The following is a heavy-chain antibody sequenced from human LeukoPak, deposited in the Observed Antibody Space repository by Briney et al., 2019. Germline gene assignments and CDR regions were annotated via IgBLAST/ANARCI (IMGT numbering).Heavy chain of an antibody. J-gene: IGHJ4*02. V-gene: IGHV3-66*01. Sequence: QPGGSLRLSCAASGFTVSRNYMSWGRQATGKGLEWVSIIYTDGSTYYADSVKGRFTIPRDNAKNPLYLQMNSLRAEDTAVYYCARETPYSNTWTDFDFWGQGTLVTVSS. CDR3: ARETPYSNTWTDFDF. D-gene: IGHD6-13*01. CDR1: GFTVSRNY. CDR2: IYTDGST.